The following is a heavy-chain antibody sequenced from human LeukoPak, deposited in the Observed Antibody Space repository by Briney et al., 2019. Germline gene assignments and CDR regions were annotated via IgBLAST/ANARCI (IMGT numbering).Heavy chain of an antibody. V-gene: IGHV3-21*01. CDR2: ISSSSSYI. CDR1: GFTFSSYS. D-gene: IGHD5-12*01. Sequence: PGWSLRLSCAASGFTFSSYSMNWARQAPGEGLEWVSSISSSSSYIYYADSVKGRFTISRDNAKNSLYLQMNSLRAEDTAVYYCARDFDPAEWLRKPTFDYWGQGTLVTVSS. J-gene: IGHJ4*02. CDR3: ARDFDPAEWLRKPTFDY.